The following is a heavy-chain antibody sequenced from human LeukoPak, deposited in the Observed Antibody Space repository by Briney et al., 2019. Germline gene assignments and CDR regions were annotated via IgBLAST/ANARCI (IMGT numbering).Heavy chain of an antibody. V-gene: IGHV3-48*03. CDR3: ARALPSSYYYFDY. CDR2: ISSSGNSI. J-gene: IGHJ4*02. D-gene: IGHD6-13*01. Sequence: PGGSLRLSCAASGFIVSSNHMNWVRQAPGKGLEWVSYISSSGNSIFYADSVKGRFTISRDNAKNSLYLQMNSLRAEDTAVYYCARALPSSYYYFDYWGQGTLVTVSS. CDR1: GFIVSSNH.